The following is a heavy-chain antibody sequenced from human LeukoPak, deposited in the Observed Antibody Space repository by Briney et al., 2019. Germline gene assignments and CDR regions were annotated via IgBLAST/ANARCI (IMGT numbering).Heavy chain of an antibody. Sequence: GGSLRLSCVASGSTFDEYNMHWVRQVPGKGLEWVALITGDHISTYYADSVRGRFTVSRDNSENSLYLQVNSLRIEDSALYYCAREPSDGQKSFDWIFAFDSWGQGTLITVSS. V-gene: IGHV3-43*02. CDR1: GSTFDEYN. CDR2: ITGDHIST. CDR3: AREPSDGQKSFDWIFAFDS. D-gene: IGHD3-9*01. J-gene: IGHJ4*02.